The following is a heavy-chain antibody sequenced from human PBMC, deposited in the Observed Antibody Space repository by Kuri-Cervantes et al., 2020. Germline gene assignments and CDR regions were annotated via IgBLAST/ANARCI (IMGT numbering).Heavy chain of an antibody. CDR3: GRLSPGNSGWLETDY. CDR2: IWSSGSS. D-gene: IGHD6-19*01. Sequence: SETLSLTCAVYGGSFSGYYWSWIRQPPGKGLEWMGHIWSSGSSSYNPSLKSRLSISVDTSKNQFSLTLTSLTAADTAIYFCGRLSPGNSGWLETDYWGQGTLVTVSS. J-gene: IGHJ4*02. CDR1: GGSFSGYY. V-gene: IGHV4-34*10.